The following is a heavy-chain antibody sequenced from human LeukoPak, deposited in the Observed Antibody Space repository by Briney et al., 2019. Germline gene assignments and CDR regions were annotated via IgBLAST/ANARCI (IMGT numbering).Heavy chain of an antibody. J-gene: IGHJ3*02. V-gene: IGHV4-59*01. CDR3: ARARELRDSDAFDI. Sequence: SETLSLTCAVSGGSFRGYYWNWIRQSPGKGLEWIGYIYYSGSTNYNPSLKSRVTISVDTSKNQFSLKLSSVTAADTAVYYCARARELRDSDAFDIWGQGTMVTVSS. CDR1: GGSFRGYY. CDR2: IYYSGST. D-gene: IGHD1-26*01.